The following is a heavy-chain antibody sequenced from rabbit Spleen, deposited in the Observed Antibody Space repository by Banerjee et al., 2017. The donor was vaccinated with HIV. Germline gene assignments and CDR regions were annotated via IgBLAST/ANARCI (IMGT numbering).Heavy chain of an antibody. CDR2: IDTGDSGFT. J-gene: IGHJ6*01. V-gene: IGHV1S40*01. D-gene: IGHD1-1*01. CDR3: ARDTSSSFSSYGMDL. CDR1: GFSFSSSDY. Sequence: QSLEESGGDLVKPGASLTLTCTASGFSFSSSDYMCWVRQAPGKGLEWIACIDTGDSGFTYFATWAKGRFTISKTSSTTVTLQLTRLTAADTATYFCARDTSSSFSSYGMDLWGPGTLVTVS.